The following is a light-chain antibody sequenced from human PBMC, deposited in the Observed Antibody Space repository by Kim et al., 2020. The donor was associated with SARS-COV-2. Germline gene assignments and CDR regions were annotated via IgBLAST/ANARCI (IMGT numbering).Light chain of an antibody. CDR1: QGVCGSS. Sequence: SPAERDTLSCRTSQGVCGSSLAWYQQKPGRSPKLLSYYVSNRATGVPDRFSGSGCGTDFTLPISRLEPEDFAVYYCQQYGSAPPYTFGQGTKLEI. CDR2: YVS. CDR3: QQYGSAPPYT. J-gene: IGKJ2*01. V-gene: IGKV3-20*01.